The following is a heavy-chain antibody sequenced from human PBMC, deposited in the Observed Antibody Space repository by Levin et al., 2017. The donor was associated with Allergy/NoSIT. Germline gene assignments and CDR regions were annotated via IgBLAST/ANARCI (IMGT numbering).Heavy chain of an antibody. D-gene: IGHD3-16*01. J-gene: IGHJ4*02. CDR1: GASFSEYF. CDR3: ARRYYGNNFDY. V-gene: IGHV4-34*01. Sequence: SQTLSLTCSVHGASFSEYFWSWIRQAPGKGLEWMGQITHSGQTTYNPSLKSRIILSVDTGKNQFSLKVTSATAADTAFYYCARRYYGNNFDYWGLGTLVIVSS. CDR2: ITHSGQT.